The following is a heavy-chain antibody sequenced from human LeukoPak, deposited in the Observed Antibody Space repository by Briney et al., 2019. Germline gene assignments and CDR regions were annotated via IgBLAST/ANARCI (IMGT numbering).Heavy chain of an antibody. CDR1: GFTFSSYS. CDR2: ISSSSSYI. CDR3: ARGLGSNIVGAIYFDY. D-gene: IGHD1-26*01. Sequence: PGGSLRLSCAASGFTFSSYSMNWVRQAPGKGLEWVSSISSSSSYIYYADSVKGRFTISRDNSKNTLYLQMNSLRAEDTAVYYCARGLGSNIVGAIYFDYWGQGTLVTVSS. V-gene: IGHV3-21*04. J-gene: IGHJ4*02.